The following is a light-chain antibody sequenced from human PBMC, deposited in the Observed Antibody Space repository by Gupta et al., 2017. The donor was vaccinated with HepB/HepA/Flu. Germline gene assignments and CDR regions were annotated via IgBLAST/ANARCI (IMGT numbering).Light chain of an antibody. J-gene: IGKJ3*01. CDR2: AAS. CDR3: QQSNSFPRT. V-gene: IGKV1D-12*01. Sequence: DIQMPPSPSSVSASVGDRVTITCRASQGISRWLAWYQQKPGKAPKLLIYAASNLQSGVPSRFSGSGSGTDFTLSISGLQPEDVATYYCQQSNSFPRTFGHGTKVDIK. CDR1: QGISRW.